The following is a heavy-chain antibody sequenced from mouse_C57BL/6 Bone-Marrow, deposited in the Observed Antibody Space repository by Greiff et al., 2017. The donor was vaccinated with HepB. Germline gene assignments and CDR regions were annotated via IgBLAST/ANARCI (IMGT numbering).Heavy chain of an antibody. Sequence: QVQLQQPGAELVMPGASVKLSCKASGYTFTSYWMHWVKQRPGQGLEWIGEIDPSDSYTNYNQKLKGKSTLTVDKSSGTAYMQLSSLTSEDSAVYYCARRAYYGNYWAMDYWGQGTSVTVSS. CDR3: ARRAYYGNYWAMDY. D-gene: IGHD2-10*01. CDR2: IDPSDSYT. CDR1: GYTFTSYW. J-gene: IGHJ4*01. V-gene: IGHV1-69*01.